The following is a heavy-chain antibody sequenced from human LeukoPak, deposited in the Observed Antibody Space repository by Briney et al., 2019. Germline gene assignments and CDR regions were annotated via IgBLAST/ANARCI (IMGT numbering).Heavy chain of an antibody. Sequence: RGSLRLSCAASGITLSVHWMSWVRQAPGKGLEWVANIKQDGSEKYYRDSVQGRFTISRGNAKNSLYLQMNSLRAEDTAVYYCARSGSGYFDYWGQGSLVTVSS. V-gene: IGHV3-7*01. J-gene: IGHJ4*02. CDR1: GITLSVHW. CDR3: ARSGSGYFDY. CDR2: IKQDGSEK.